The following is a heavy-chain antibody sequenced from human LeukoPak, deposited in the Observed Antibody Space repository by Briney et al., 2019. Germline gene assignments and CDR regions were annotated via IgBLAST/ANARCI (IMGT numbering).Heavy chain of an antibody. Sequence: PGGSLRLSCAASGFTFSSYGMHWVRQAPGKGLEWVAFIWYDGSNKYYADSVKGRSTISRDNAKNTLHLEMNSLRAEDTAVYYCAREGYDYGSGNRVYYYGMDVWGQGTTVTVSS. V-gene: IGHV3-33*01. CDR1: GFTFSSYG. CDR2: IWYDGSNK. D-gene: IGHD3-10*01. CDR3: AREGYDYGSGNRVYYYGMDV. J-gene: IGHJ6*02.